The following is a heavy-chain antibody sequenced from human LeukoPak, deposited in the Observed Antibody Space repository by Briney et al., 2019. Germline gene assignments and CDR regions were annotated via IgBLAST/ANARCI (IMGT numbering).Heavy chain of an antibody. CDR1: GYTFTSYD. Sequence: ASVKVSCKASGYTFTSYDINWVRQATGQGLEWMGWMNPNSGNTGYAQKFQGRVTMTRNTSISTVYMELSSLRSEDTAVYYCARGRSGYCSGGSCYSGYFDYWGQGTLVTVSS. D-gene: IGHD2-15*01. CDR2: MNPNSGNT. J-gene: IGHJ4*02. V-gene: IGHV1-8*01. CDR3: ARGRSGYCSGGSCYSGYFDY.